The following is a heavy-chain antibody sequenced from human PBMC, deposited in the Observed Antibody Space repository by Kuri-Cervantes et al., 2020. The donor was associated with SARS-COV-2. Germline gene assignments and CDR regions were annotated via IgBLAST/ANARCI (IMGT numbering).Heavy chain of an antibody. CDR3: ARRITMVRGRYGMDV. CDR1: GFTFSSYA. D-gene: IGHD3-10*01. V-gene: IGHV3-64*04. Sequence: GESLKISCSASGFTFSSYAMHWVRQAPGKGLEYVSAISSNGGSTYYADSVKGRFTISRDNAKNSLYLQMNSLRAEDTAVYYCARRITMVRGRYGMDVWGQGTTVTVSS. CDR2: ISSNGGST. J-gene: IGHJ6*02.